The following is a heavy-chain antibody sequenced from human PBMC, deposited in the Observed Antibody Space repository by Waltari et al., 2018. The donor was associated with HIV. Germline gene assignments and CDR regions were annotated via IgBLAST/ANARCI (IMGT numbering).Heavy chain of an antibody. J-gene: IGHJ4*02. CDR3: SRDTFGEYDF. CDR1: GFSVTNYW. D-gene: IGHD3-3*01. Sequence: EVQLVQSGGGLIKPVGSLRLSCAASGFSVTNYWMHWVRQSPGKGLVWVSRINIDGRTIDYADSVKGRFTISRDSAKNTLSLQMNSLREEDTAVYYCSRDTFGEYDFWGQGALVTVSS. CDR2: INIDGRTI. V-gene: IGHV3-74*01.